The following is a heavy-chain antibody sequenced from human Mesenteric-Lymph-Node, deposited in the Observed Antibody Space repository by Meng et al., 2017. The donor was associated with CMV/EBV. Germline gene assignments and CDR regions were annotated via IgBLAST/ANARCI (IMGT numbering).Heavy chain of an antibody. CDR3: ARTNRGGMDV. Sequence: GGSLRLSCAASGFSFSNYAMHWVRQAPGKGLEWVAVISYDGSNKYYADSVKGRFTISRDNSTNTLYLQMNNLRTEDTAVYYCARTNRGGMDVWGQGTTVTVSS. D-gene: IGHD2-8*01. CDR2: ISYDGSNK. CDR1: GFSFSNYA. V-gene: IGHV3-30-3*01. J-gene: IGHJ6*02.